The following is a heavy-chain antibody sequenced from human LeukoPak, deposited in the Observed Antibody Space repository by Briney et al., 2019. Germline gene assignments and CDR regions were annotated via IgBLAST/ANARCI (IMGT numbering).Heavy chain of an antibody. D-gene: IGHD3-3*02. CDR2: ISYDGSNK. CDR1: GFTFSSYA. V-gene: IGHV3-30*14. CDR3: ARAPVLDDAFDI. Sequence: GGSLRLSCAASGFTFSSYAMHWVRQAPGKGLERVAVISYDGSNKYYADSVKGRFTISRDNSKNTLYLQMNSLRAEDTAVYYCARAPVLDDAFDIWGQGTMVTVSS. J-gene: IGHJ3*02.